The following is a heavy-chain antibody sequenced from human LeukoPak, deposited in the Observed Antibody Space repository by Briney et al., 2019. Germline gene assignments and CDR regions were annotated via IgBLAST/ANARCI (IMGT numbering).Heavy chain of an antibody. CDR3: ARIILGYYFDY. V-gene: IGHV4-34*01. D-gene: IGHD3-22*01. J-gene: IGHJ4*02. CDR1: GGSFSGYC. Sequence: PSETLSLTCAVYGGSFSGYCWSWIRQPPGKGLEWIGEINHSGSTNYNPSLKSRVTISVDTSKNQFSLKLSSVTAADTAVYYCARIILGYYFDYWGQGTLVTVSS. CDR2: INHSGST.